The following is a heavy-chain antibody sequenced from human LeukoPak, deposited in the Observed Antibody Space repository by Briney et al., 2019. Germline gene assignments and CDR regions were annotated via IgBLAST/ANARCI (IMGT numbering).Heavy chain of an antibody. CDR2: INPSGGST. J-gene: IGHJ6*03. D-gene: IGHD3-3*01. CDR1: GYTFTSYY. Sequence: ASVKVSCKASGYTFTSYYMHWVRQAPGQGLEWMGIINPSGGSTSYAQKFQGRVTMTRDTSTSTVYMELSSLRSEDTAVYYCARDFWSGYYRVGYYYMDVWGKGTTVTVSS. CDR3: ARDFWSGYYRVGYYYMDV. V-gene: IGHV1-46*01.